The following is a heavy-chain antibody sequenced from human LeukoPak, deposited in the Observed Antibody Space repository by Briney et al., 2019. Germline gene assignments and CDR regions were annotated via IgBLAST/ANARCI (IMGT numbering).Heavy chain of an antibody. J-gene: IGHJ5*02. CDR2: ISYDGSNK. CDR1: GFTFSSHA. Sequence: HAGRSLRLSCAASGFTFSSHAMHWVRQAPGKGLEGVAVISYDGSNKYYADSVKGRFTISRDNAKNSLYLQMNSLRADDTAVYYCARCKGGPTVSNLHNWFDHWGQGTLVTVSS. D-gene: IGHD4-17*01. CDR3: ARCKGGPTVSNLHNWFDH. V-gene: IGHV3-30*04.